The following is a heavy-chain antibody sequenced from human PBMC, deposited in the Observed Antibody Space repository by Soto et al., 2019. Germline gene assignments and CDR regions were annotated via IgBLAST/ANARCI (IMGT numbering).Heavy chain of an antibody. J-gene: IGHJ4*02. Sequence: GESLKISCAASGFSFSSYSINWVRQAPGKGLEWVSYISGGGGTTYYADSVKGRFTISRDNAKKSLYLQLSSLRDVDTAVYYCARDPMSGSQKLYFDYWGQGTLVTVSS. CDR3: ARDPMSGSQKLYFDY. CDR1: GFSFSSYS. V-gene: IGHV3-48*02. CDR2: ISGGGGTT. D-gene: IGHD1-26*01.